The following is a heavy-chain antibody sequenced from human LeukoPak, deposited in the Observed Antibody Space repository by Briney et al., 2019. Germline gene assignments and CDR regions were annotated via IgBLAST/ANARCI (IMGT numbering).Heavy chain of an antibody. J-gene: IGHJ4*02. CDR2: IYYSGST. Sequence: SEALSLTCTVSRGSISSYYWSWIRQPPGKGLEWIGYIYYSGSTNYNPSLKSRVTISVDTSRNQFSLKLSSVTAADTAVYYCARTSWGVSGTVSLFDYWGQGTLVTVSS. CDR1: RGSISSYY. D-gene: IGHD6-13*01. V-gene: IGHV4-59*01. CDR3: ARTSWGVSGTVSLFDY.